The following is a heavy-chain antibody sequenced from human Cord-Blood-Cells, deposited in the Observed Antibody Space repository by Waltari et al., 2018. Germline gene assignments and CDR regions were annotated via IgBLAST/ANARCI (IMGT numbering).Heavy chain of an antibody. V-gene: IGHV4-34*01. D-gene: IGHD6-6*01. J-gene: IGHJ4*02. CDR3: ARKCSSSDGGGFDY. CDR2: INHSGST. CDR1: GGSFSGYY. Sequence: QVQLQQWGAGPLKPSETLSLTCAVYGGSFSGYYWSWIRQPPGKGLEWIGEINHSGSTNYNPSIKSRVTISVDTAKNQFSLKLSSVTAADTAVYYCARKCSSSDGGGFDYWGQGTLVTVSS.